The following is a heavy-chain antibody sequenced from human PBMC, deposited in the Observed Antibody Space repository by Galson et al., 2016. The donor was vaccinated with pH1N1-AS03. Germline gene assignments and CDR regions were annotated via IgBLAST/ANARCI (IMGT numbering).Heavy chain of an antibody. V-gene: IGHV3-15*01. CDR1: GFGFSFIDAW. D-gene: IGHD3-10*01. Sequence: SLRLSCAASGFGFSFIDAWMSWVRQAPGKGLEWVGRIKSGTDGGTTDYAAPVKGRFSISRDDSKNTLYLQINSLQTEDTAVYYCAKDVFGWAFDVWGQGTMVTVSS. CDR2: IKSGTDGGTT. CDR3: AKDVFGWAFDV. J-gene: IGHJ3*01.